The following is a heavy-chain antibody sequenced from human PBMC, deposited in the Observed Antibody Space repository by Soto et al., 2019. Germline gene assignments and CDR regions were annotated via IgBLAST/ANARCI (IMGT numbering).Heavy chain of an antibody. CDR1: GFTFSSYA. Sequence: GGSLRLSCSASGFTFSSYAMHWVRQAPGKGLEYVSAISSNGGSTYYADSVKGRFTISRGNSKNTLYLQMSSLRAEDTAVYYCVKDRAYYDYVWGSYRSTHYFDYWGQGTLVTVSS. D-gene: IGHD3-16*02. CDR3: VKDRAYYDYVWGSYRSTHYFDY. CDR2: ISSNGGST. V-gene: IGHV3-64D*06. J-gene: IGHJ4*02.